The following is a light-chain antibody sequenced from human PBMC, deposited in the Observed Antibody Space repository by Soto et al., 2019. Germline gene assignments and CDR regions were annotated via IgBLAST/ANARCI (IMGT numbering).Light chain of an antibody. CDR3: VSYTSSGTMV. J-gene: IGLJ2*01. Sequence: QSALTQPASVSGSPGQSITISCTGTSSDVGGYNYVSWYQQHPGKAPKVMIYDVHNRPSGVSNRFSGSKSGNTASLSISGLQAEDEADYYCVSYTSSGTMVFGGGTKLTVL. CDR2: DVH. CDR1: SSDVGGYNY. V-gene: IGLV2-14*03.